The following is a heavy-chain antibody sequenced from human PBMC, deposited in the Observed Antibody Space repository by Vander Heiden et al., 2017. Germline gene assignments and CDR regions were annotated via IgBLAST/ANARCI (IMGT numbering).Heavy chain of an antibody. CDR1: GAFFSGYY. V-gene: IGHV4-34*01. D-gene: IGHD6-13*01. CDR3: ARAYSEVDAAAGTIQEDGMDV. CDR2: INHSGST. Sequence: QVQLQQWGAGLSTPSETLSLTCAVSGAFFSGYYWSRIRQPLGKGLEWIGEINHSGSTNYNPSLKSRVTISVDTSKNQFSLKLSSVTAADTAVYYCARAYSEVDAAAGTIQEDGMDVWGQGTTVTVSS. J-gene: IGHJ6*02.